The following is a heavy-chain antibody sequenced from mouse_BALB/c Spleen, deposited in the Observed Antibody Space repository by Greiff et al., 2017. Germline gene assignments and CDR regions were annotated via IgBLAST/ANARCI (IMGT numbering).Heavy chain of an antibody. V-gene: IGHV1S41*01. Sequence: DLVKPGASVKLSCKASGYTFTSYWINWIKQRPGQGLEWIGRIAPGSGSTYYNEMFKGKATLTVDTSSSTAYIQLSSLSSEDSAVYFYARNYGSSLYYAIDYWGQGTSVTVSS. CDR2: IAPGSGST. CDR1: GYTFTSYW. J-gene: IGHJ4*01. D-gene: IGHD1-1*01. CDR3: ARNYGSSLYYAIDY.